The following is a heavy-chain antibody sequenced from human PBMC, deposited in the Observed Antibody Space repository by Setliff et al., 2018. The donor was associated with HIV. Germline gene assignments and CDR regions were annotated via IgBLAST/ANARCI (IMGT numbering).Heavy chain of an antibody. V-gene: IGHV5-51*01. J-gene: IGHJ5*01. CDR3: AKHGFERKSPYNWFDS. D-gene: IGHD3-16*01. CDR2: IYPDDSVT. CDR1: GYSFSDNW. Sequence: PGESLKISCKGFGYSFSDNWIGWVRQMPGKGLEWMGIIYPDDSVTRYSPSFQGQVTISADKSINTAYMRWRSLRASDTAMYFCAKHGFERKSPYNWFDSWGQGTLVTVSS.